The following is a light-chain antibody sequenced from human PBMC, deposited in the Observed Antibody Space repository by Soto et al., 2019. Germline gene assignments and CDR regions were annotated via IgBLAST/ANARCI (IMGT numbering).Light chain of an antibody. J-gene: IGLJ2*01. CDR1: SGHSSYA. CDR3: QTWGTGPVV. V-gene: IGLV4-69*01. Sequence: QSVLTQSPSASASLGASVKLTCTLSSGHSSYAIAWHQQQPEKGPRYLMKLNSDGSHSKGDGIPDRFSGSSSGAECYLTISSLQSEDEADYYCQTWGTGPVVFGGGTQLTVL. CDR2: LNSDGSH.